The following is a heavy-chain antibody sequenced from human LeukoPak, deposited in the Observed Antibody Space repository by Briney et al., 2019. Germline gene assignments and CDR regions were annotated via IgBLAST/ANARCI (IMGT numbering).Heavy chain of an antibody. D-gene: IGHD3-22*01. J-gene: IGHJ4*02. V-gene: IGHV3-74*01. Sequence: GGSLRLSCAASGFTLRAYWMHWVRQAPGRGLVWVSRIAPDGSRTDYADSVKGRFTISSDNAKNTLYLQMNSLRAEDTAVYFCAKRGVVIRVILVGFHKEAYYFDSWGQGALVTVSS. CDR1: GFTLRAYW. CDR2: IAPDGSRT. CDR3: AKRGVVIRVILVGFHKEAYYFDS.